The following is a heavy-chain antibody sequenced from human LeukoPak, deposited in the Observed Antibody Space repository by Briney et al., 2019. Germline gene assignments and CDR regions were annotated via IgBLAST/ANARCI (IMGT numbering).Heavy chain of an antibody. J-gene: IGHJ3*01. CDR3: ARDLFVLEKTYGLNTTH. CDR1: GGSISSGDYY. D-gene: IGHD1-26*01. Sequence: SETLSLTCTVSGGSISSGDYYWSWIRQPPGKGLEWIGYIYYSGSTYYNPSLKSRVTISVDTSKNQFSLKLSSVTAADTAVYYCARDLFVLEKTYGLNTTHWGQGTMVTVSS. V-gene: IGHV4-30-4*08. CDR2: IYYSGST.